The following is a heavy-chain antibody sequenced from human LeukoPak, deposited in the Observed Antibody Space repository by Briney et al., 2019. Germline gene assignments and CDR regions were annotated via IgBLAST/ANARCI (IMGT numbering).Heavy chain of an antibody. CDR3: ARDGAGNPYYYYYYMDV. CDR2: ISSSSSTI. J-gene: IGHJ6*03. D-gene: IGHD1-14*01. V-gene: IGHV3-48*01. CDR1: GFTFSSYA. Sequence: GGSLRLSCAASGFTFSSYAMNWVRQAPGKGLEWVSYISSSSSTIYYADSVKGRFTISRDNAKNSLYLQMNSLRAEDTAVYYCARDGAGNPYYYYYYMDVWGKGTTVTVSS.